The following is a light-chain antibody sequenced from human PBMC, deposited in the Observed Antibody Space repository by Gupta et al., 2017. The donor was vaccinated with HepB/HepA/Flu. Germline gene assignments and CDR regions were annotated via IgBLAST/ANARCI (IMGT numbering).Light chain of an antibody. Sequence: QSALTQPASGSGSPGQSITISCTGTSSDVGGYNSVSWYQQYPGKAPKLLIYDVTARPSGISTRFSASKSGNTASLTISGLQTEDEADYFCSSFTSTTTTLVLFGGGTKLTVL. CDR3: SSFTSTTTTLVL. CDR1: SSDVGGYNS. CDR2: DVT. V-gene: IGLV2-14*03. J-gene: IGLJ3*02.